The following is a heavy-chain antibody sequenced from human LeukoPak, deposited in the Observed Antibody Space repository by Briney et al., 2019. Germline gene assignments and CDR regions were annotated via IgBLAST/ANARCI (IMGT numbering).Heavy chain of an antibody. Sequence: SETLSLTCTVSGGSISSYYWSWIRQPPGKGLEWIGYIYYSGSTNYDPSLKSRVTISVDTSKNQFSLKLSSVTAADTAVYYCARDGLPYDILTPAGWFDPWGQGTLVTVSS. J-gene: IGHJ5*02. CDR2: IYYSGST. D-gene: IGHD3-9*01. V-gene: IGHV4-59*01. CDR3: ARDGLPYDILTPAGWFDP. CDR1: GGSISSYY.